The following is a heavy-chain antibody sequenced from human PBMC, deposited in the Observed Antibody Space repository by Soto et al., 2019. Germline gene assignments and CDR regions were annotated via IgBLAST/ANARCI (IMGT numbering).Heavy chain of an antibody. Sequence: ASVKVSCKASGYTFPRYAMNWVRQAPGQSPEWMGWINPGNGNTKYSQRFQGRVTITRDTSASTAYMELSSLTSEDTAVYYCARRGALTSYYYGYYSDYQGQATMGTVSS. CDR3: ARRGALTSYYYGYYSDY. CDR1: GYTFPRYA. J-gene: IGHJ4*02. V-gene: IGHV1-3*01. D-gene: IGHD3-9*01. CDR2: INPGNGNT.